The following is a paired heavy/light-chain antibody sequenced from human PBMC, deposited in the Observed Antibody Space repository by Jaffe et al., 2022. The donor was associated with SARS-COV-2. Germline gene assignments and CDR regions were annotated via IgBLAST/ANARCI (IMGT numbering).Heavy chain of an antibody. CDR3: AREAAPSRYGAYYFDY. CDR2: ISYDGGNK. J-gene: IGHJ4*02. CDR1: GFTFGRYA. D-gene: IGHD6-13*01. Sequence: QVQLVESGGDVIPPGRSLRLSCAASGFTFGRYAMHWVRQAPGKGLEWVAIISYDGGNKYYADSVKGRFTFSRDNSKNSLYLQMNSLRPEDTAVYFCAREAAPSRYGAYYFDYWGQGTLVTVS. V-gene: IGHV3-30*04.
Light chain of an antibody. CDR3: QQYGTSPPVFT. Sequence: EIVLTQSPGTLSLSPGERATLSCRASQSVSSSSLAWYQQKPGQAPRLLFYGASTRATGIPDRFSGSGSGTDFTLTISRLEPEDFAVYYCQQYGTSPPVFTFGPGTKVDVK. CDR2: GAS. V-gene: IGKV3-20*01. J-gene: IGKJ3*01. CDR1: QSVSSSS.